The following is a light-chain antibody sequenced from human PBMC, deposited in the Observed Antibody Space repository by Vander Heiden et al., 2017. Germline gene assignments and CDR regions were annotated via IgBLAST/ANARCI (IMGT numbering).Light chain of an antibody. CDR1: NIGSKS. V-gene: IGLV3-21*02. CDR2: DDS. J-gene: IGLJ2*01. Sequence: SYVLTQPPSVSVAPGQTARITCVENNIGSKSVHGYQQKPGQAPVLVVYDDSDRPSGIPERFSGSNSGNTATLTISRVEAGDEADYYCQVWDSSSDHRGVFGGGTKLTVL. CDR3: QVWDSSSDHRGV.